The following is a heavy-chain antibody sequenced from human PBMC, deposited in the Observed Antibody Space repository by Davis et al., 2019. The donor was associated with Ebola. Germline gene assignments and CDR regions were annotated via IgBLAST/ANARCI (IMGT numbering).Heavy chain of an antibody. D-gene: IGHD5-24*01. J-gene: IGHJ4*02. Sequence: SETLSLTCTVSGGSISSYYWSWIRQPPGKGLEWIGYIYYSGTPNYNPSLKSRVTISIDTSKNQFSLEVRSVTAADTAFYYCVRGSDAYKTGYWGQGTLVTVSS. CDR2: IYYSGTP. CDR1: GGSISSYY. V-gene: IGHV4-59*01. CDR3: VRGSDAYKTGY.